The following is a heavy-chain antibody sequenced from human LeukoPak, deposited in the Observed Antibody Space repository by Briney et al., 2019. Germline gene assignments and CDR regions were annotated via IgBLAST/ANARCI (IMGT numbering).Heavy chain of an antibody. J-gene: IGHJ1*01. CDR1: GYTFTNYG. CDR3: ARDKAVTTEVTQHFQH. CDR2: ISAYNGYT. V-gene: IGHV1-18*01. Sequence: ASVKVSCKASGYTFTNYGISWVRQAPGQGLEWMGWISAYNGYTDYAQKLQFRVTMTTDTSTTTAYMELRSLRSDDTAVYYCARDKAVTTEVTQHFQHWGQGTLVTVSS. D-gene: IGHD4-23*01.